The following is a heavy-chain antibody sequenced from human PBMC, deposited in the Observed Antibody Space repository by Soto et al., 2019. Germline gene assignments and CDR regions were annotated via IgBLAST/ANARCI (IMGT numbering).Heavy chain of an antibody. CDR1: GGSISSYY. Sequence: PSETLSLTCTVSGGSISSYYWSWIRQPPGKGLEWIGYIYYSGSTNYNPSLKSRVTISVDTSKNQFSLKLSSVTAADTAVYYCARESRGIRGFDYWGQGTLVTVSS. J-gene: IGHJ4*02. D-gene: IGHD3-10*01. V-gene: IGHV4-59*01. CDR2: IYYSGST. CDR3: ARESRGIRGFDY.